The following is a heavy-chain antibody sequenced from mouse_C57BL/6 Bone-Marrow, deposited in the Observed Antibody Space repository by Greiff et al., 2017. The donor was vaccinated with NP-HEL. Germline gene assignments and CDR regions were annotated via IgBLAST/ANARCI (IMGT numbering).Heavy chain of an antibody. CDR3: ARGNYYGSSPWYFDV. J-gene: IGHJ1*03. CDR2: IYPRDGST. CDR1: GYTFTDHT. Sequence: VKLQESDAELVKPGASVKISCKVSGYTFTDHTIHWMKQRPEQGLEWIGYIYPRDGSTKYNEKFKGKATLTADKSSSTAYMQLNSLTSEDSAVYFCARGNYYGSSPWYFDVWGTGTTVTVSS. D-gene: IGHD1-1*01. V-gene: IGHV1-78*01.